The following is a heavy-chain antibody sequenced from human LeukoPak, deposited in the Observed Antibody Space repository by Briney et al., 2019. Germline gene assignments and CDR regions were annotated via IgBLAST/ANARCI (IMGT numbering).Heavy chain of an antibody. J-gene: IGHJ4*02. V-gene: IGHV3-30*04. Sequence: PGRSLRLSCAASGFTFSSYAIHWVRQAPGKGMEWVAVISYDGSNKYYADSVKGRFTISKDNSKNTLYLQMNSLRVEDTAVYYCAREDSYYDFWSGYSEDSYYFDSWAQGTLVTVSS. CDR1: GFTFSSYA. CDR3: AREDSYYDFWSGYSEDSYYFDS. CDR2: ISYDGSNK. D-gene: IGHD3-3*01.